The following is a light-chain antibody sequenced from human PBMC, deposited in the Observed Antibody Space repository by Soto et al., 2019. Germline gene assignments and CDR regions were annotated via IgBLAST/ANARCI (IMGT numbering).Light chain of an antibody. Sequence: DIQMTQSPSSLSAAVGDRVTITCRASQSISSYLNWYQQKPGKAPKLLIYAASSLQSGVPSRFSGSGSGTEFTLTINSLQPEDFATYYCLQQNHYPLSFGGGTKVEIK. CDR2: AAS. J-gene: IGKJ4*01. CDR1: QSISSY. CDR3: LQQNHYPLS. V-gene: IGKV1-17*01.